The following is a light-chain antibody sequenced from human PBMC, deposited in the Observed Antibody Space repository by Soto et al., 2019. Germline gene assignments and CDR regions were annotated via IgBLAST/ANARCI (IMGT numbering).Light chain of an antibody. Sequence: DIQLTQSPSFLSASVGDRVTITCRASQDISSYLAWYQQRPGKVPRFLTHSASTLQSGVPSRFSATGSGTTFTRTISSLQPEDIAPNYCQQLNRFPRTFGQGTKVEV. CDR1: QDISSY. J-gene: IGKJ1*01. CDR3: QQLNRFPRT. V-gene: IGKV1-9*01. CDR2: SAS.